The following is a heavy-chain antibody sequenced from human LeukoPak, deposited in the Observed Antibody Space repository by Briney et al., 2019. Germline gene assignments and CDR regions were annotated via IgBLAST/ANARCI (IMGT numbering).Heavy chain of an antibody. V-gene: IGHV3-23*01. J-gene: IGHJ3*02. CDR3: AKVRKPDYYDSSGPLSDAFDI. CDR1: GFTFSSYA. CDR2: ISGSGGST. Sequence: GGSLRLSCAASGFTFSSYAMSWVRQAPGKGLEWVSAISGSGGSTYYADSVKGRFTISRDNSKNTLYLQMNSLRAEDTAVYYCAKVRKPDYYDSSGPLSDAFDIWGQGTMVTVSS. D-gene: IGHD3-22*01.